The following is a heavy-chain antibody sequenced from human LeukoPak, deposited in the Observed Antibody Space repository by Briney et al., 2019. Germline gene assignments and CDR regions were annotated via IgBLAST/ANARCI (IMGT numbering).Heavy chain of an antibody. D-gene: IGHD3-22*01. Sequence: PSQTLSLTCTASGGSISSGGYHWSWIRQHPGKGLEWIGYIYYSGSTYYNPSLKSRVTISVDTSKNQFSLRLTSVTAADTAVYYCARHRENSYESSHMGFDPWGPGTLVTVSS. J-gene: IGHJ5*02. CDR3: ARHRENSYESSHMGFDP. CDR2: IYYSGST. V-gene: IGHV4-31*03. CDR1: GGSISSGGYH.